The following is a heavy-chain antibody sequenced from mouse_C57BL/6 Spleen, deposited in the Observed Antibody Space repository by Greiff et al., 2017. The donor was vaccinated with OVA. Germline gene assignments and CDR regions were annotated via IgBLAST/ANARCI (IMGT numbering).Heavy chain of an antibody. D-gene: IGHD6-1*01. J-gene: IGHJ2*01. CDR3: ARRRGSPGYFDY. CDR2: IYPGSGST. Sequence: QVQLKQPGAELVKPGASVKMSCKASGYTFTSYWITWVKQRPGQGLEWIGDIYPGSGSTNYNEKFKSKATLTVDTSSSTAYMQLSSLTSEDSAVYYCARRRGSPGYFDYWGQGTTLTVSS. V-gene: IGHV1-55*01. CDR1: GYTFTSYW.